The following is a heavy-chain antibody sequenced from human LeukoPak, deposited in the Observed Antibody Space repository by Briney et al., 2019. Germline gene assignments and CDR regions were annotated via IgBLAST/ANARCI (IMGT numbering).Heavy chain of an antibody. Sequence: SETLSLTCAVYGGSFSGYYWSWIRQPPGKGLEWIGEINHSGSTNYNPSLKSRVTISVDTSKNQFSLKLSSVTAADTAVYYCASGSWRDSSEDYWGQGTLVTVSS. CDR2: INHSGST. D-gene: IGHD3-22*01. J-gene: IGHJ4*02. V-gene: IGHV4-34*01. CDR3: ASGSWRDSSEDY. CDR1: GGSFSGYY.